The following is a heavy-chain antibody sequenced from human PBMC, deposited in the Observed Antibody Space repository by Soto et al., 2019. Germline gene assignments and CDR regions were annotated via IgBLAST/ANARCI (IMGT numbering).Heavy chain of an antibody. Sequence: PGESRKISCKGSGYSFTSYWISWMRQMPGKGLEWVGRIDPSDSYTNYSPSFQGHVTISADKSISTAYLQWSSLKASDTAMYYCARHQGGYYDFWSGLGFDPWGQGTLVTVSS. V-gene: IGHV5-10-1*01. J-gene: IGHJ5*02. CDR1: GYSFTSYW. CDR2: IDPSDSYT. CDR3: ARHQGGYYDFWSGLGFDP. D-gene: IGHD3-3*01.